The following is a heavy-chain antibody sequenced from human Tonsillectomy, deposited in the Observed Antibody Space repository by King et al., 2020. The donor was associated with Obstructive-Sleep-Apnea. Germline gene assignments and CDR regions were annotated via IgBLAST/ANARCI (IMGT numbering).Heavy chain of an antibody. CDR3: ARVEMASSYFVY. V-gene: IGHV4-39*07. CDR1: GGSISSSSYY. Sequence: LQLQESGPGLVKPSETLSLTCTVSGGSISSSSYYWGWIRQPPGKGLEWIGSIYYSGSTYYNPSLKSRVTISVDTSKNQFSLKLSSVTAADTAVYYCARVEMASSYFVYWGQGTLVTVSS. D-gene: IGHD5-24*01. CDR2: IYYSGST. J-gene: IGHJ4*02.